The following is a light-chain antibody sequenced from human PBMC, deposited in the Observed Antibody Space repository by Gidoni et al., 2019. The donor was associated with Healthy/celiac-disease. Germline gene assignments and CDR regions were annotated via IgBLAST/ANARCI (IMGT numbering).Light chain of an antibody. CDR2: GAS. Sequence: EIVMTQSPATLSVSQGERATLSCRASQRVSSHLDWYQQKPGQAPRLLIYGASTRATGIPARFSGSGSGTEFTLTISSLQSEDCAVYYCQQYNNWPGTFGQXTKVEIK. CDR1: QRVSSH. V-gene: IGKV3-15*01. CDR3: QQYNNWPGT. J-gene: IGKJ1*01.